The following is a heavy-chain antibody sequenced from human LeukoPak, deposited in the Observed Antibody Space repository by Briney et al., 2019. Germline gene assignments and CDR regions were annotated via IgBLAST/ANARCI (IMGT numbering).Heavy chain of an antibody. Sequence: GGSLRLSCAASGFTFDDYAMHWVRQAPGKGLEWVSLISGDGGSTYYADSVKGRFTISRDNSKNSLYLQMNSLRTEDTALYYCAEVKGGYDRNWYFDLWGRGTLVTVSS. CDR1: GFTFDDYA. CDR2: ISGDGGST. D-gene: IGHD5-12*01. CDR3: AEVKGGYDRNWYFDL. J-gene: IGHJ2*01. V-gene: IGHV3-43*02.